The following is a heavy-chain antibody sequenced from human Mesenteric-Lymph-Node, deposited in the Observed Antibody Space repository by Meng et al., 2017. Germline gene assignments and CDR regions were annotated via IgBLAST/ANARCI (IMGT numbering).Heavy chain of an antibody. CDR3: TRDPLQYGTNFDY. CDR2: ISTSGGST. D-gene: IGHD5-24*01. Sequence: GASLKISCAASGFTFSTYAMTWVRQAPGKGLEWVSVISTSGGSTNYADSVKGRFTITRDNAKNTLYLQMNSMRAEDTAVYYCTRDPLQYGTNFDYWGQGTLVTVSS. CDR1: GFTFSTYA. J-gene: IGHJ4*02. V-gene: IGHV3-23*01.